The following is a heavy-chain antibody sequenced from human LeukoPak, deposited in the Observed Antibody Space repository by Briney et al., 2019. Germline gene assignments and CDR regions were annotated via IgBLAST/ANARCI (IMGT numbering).Heavy chain of an antibody. CDR1: GFTVSSNY. CDR3: ARAVVGATDFDY. CDR2: IYSGGST. V-gene: IGHV3-53*01. Sequence: PGGSLRLSCAASGFTVSSNYMSWVRQAPGKGLEWVSVIYSGGSTYYADSVKGRFTISRDNSKNTLYLQMNSLRAEDAAVYYCARAVVGATDFDYWGRGTLVTVSS. D-gene: IGHD1-26*01. J-gene: IGHJ4*02.